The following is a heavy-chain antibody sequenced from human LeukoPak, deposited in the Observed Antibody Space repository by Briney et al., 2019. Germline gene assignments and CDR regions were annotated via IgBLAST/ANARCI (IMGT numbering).Heavy chain of an antibody. J-gene: IGHJ4*02. CDR2: ISWNSGSI. V-gene: IGHV3-9*01. Sequence: RQXPXXXXXXVSGISWNSGSIGYADSVKGRFTISRDNAKNSLYLQMNSLRAEDTALYYCAKDSRSSGWLHFDYWGQGTLVTVSS. D-gene: IGHD6-19*01. CDR3: AKDSRSSGWLHFDY.